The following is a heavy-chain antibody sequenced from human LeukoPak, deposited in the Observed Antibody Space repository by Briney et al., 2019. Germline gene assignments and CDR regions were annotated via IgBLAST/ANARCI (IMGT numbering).Heavy chain of an antibody. Sequence: HTGGSLRLSCAASGFTFSAYSMNWVRQAPEKGLEWVSYIGSSSSPIYYADSVKCRFTISRDNAKNSLYLQMDSLRAEDTAAYYCARDQAYSFDYWGQGTLVTVSS. CDR1: GFTFSAYS. J-gene: IGHJ4*02. D-gene: IGHD4-11*01. CDR2: IGSSSSPI. CDR3: ARDQAYSFDY. V-gene: IGHV3-48*01.